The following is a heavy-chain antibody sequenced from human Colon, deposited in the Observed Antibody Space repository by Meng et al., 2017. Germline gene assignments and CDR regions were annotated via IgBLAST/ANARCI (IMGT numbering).Heavy chain of an antibody. J-gene: IGHJ4*02. Sequence: QVQLVQSGAEGKKPGAAVKVCCKAAGYSFNNYGMHWVRQAPGQGLEWMGWIYVDSADAHFSQKIQGRATISRDTSASIVYLELSSLRSEDTAVYFCARDERGGPFYFKYWGQGTLVTVSS. CDR2: IYVDSADA. CDR3: ARDERGGPFYFKY. V-gene: IGHV1-3*01. CDR1: GYSFNNYG.